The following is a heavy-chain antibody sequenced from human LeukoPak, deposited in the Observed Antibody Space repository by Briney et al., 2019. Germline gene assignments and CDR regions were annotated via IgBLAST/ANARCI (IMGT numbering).Heavy chain of an antibody. D-gene: IGHD1-26*01. CDR2: IIPIFGTA. J-gene: IGHJ4*02. CDR1: GGTFSIYA. CDR3: ARTHSGSYYGFWGTYYFDY. Sequence: SVKVSRKASGGTFSIYAISWVRQAPGQGLEWMGGIIPIFGTANYAQKFQGRVTITADKSTSTAYMELSSLRSEDTAVYYCARTHSGSYYGFWGTYYFDYWGQGTLVTVSS. V-gene: IGHV1-69*06.